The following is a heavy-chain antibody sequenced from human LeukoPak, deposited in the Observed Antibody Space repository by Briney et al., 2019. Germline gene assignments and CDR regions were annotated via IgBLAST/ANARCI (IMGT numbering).Heavy chain of an antibody. J-gene: IGHJ3*02. CDR1: GFIVSNYY. D-gene: IGHD4-17*01. CDR2: IFDGGGT. CDR3: TRGPYGDYVDAFDI. V-gene: IGHV3-53*01. Sequence: PGGSLRLSCAASGFIVSNYYMSWVRQAPGKGLEWVSVIFDGGGTFYSDSVKGRFTISRDYSKNTLYLQMNSLRADDTAVYYCTRGPYGDYVDAFDIWGQGTMVTVSS.